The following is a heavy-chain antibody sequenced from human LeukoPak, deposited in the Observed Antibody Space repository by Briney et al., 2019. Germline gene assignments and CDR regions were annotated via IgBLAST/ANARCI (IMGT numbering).Heavy chain of an antibody. Sequence: GGSLRLSCAASGFTFSSYAMSWVRQAPGKGLEWVANIKQDGSEKYYVDSVKGRFTISRDNAKNSLYLQMNSLRAEDTAVYYCARRLYSGSPFDYWGQGTLVTVSS. CDR2: IKQDGSEK. CDR3: ARRLYSGSPFDY. J-gene: IGHJ4*02. CDR1: GFTFSSYA. D-gene: IGHD3-10*01. V-gene: IGHV3-7*01.